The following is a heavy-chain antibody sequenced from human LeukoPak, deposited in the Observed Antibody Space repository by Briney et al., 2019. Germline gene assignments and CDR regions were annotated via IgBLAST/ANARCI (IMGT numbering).Heavy chain of an antibody. J-gene: IGHJ3*02. CDR3: AASVLRYFGWSQDAFDI. V-gene: IGHV1-2*02. CDR1: GYTFTGYY. CDR2: INPNSGGT. Sequence: ASVKVSCKASGYTFTGYYMHWVRQAPGQGLEWMGRINPNSGGTNYAQKFQGRVTMTRDTSISTAYMELSRLRSDDTAVYYCAASVLRYFGWSQDAFDIWGQGTMVTVSS. D-gene: IGHD3-9*01.